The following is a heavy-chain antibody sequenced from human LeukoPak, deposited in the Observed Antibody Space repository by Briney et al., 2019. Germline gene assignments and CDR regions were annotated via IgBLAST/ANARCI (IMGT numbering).Heavy chain of an antibody. CDR2: IYYSGST. Sequence: PSETLSLTCTVSGGSISSYYWSWIRQSPGKGLEWIGYIYYSGSTNYNPSLKSRVTISVDTSKNQFSLKLSSVTAADTAVYYCARDHYIRGGNGNWFDPWGQGTLVTVSS. D-gene: IGHD3-16*01. J-gene: IGHJ5*02. CDR3: ARDHYIRGGNGNWFDP. V-gene: IGHV4-59*01. CDR1: GGSISSYY.